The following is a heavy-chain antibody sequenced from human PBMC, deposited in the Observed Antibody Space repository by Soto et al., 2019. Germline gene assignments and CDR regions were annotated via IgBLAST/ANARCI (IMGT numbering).Heavy chain of an antibody. V-gene: IGHV3-23*01. CDR2: ISGSGGST. CDR3: AKASHKYSSGWYDC. CDR1: GFTFSSYA. Sequence: GGPLRLSCAASGFTFSSYAMSWVRQAPGKGLEWVSAISGSGGSTYYADSVKGRFTISRDNSKNTLYLQMNSLRAEDTAVYYCAKASHKYSSGWYDCWGQGTLVTVSS. D-gene: IGHD6-19*01. J-gene: IGHJ5*01.